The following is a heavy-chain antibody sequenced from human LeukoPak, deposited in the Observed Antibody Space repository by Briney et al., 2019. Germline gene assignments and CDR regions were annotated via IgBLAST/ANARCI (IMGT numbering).Heavy chain of an antibody. V-gene: IGHV3-33*01. CDR1: GFTFSSYG. D-gene: IGHD3-10*02. CDR3: SWELDVLFGRRLEK. CDR2: IWYDGSNK. J-gene: IGHJ4*02. Sequence: GRSLRLSCAASGFTFSSYGMHWVRQAPGKGLEWVAVIWYDGSNKYYADSVKGRFTISRVNSKNTLYLQMNSLKCEDTAVYFCSWELDVLFGRRLEKWGQGTLVTV.